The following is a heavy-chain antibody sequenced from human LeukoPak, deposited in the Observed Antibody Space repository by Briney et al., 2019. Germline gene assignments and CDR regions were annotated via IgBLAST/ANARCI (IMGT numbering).Heavy chain of an antibody. Sequence: GGSLRLSCAASGFTFSSYAMHWVRQAPGKGLEWVAVISYDGRNKYYADSVKGRFTISRDNSKSTLYLQMNSLKGEDTAVYYCARGPSKDPFYYYYGMDVWGQGTTVTVSS. V-gene: IGHV3-30*04. CDR2: ISYDGRNK. D-gene: IGHD4-11*01. J-gene: IGHJ6*02. CDR1: GFTFSSYA. CDR3: ARGPSKDPFYYYYGMDV.